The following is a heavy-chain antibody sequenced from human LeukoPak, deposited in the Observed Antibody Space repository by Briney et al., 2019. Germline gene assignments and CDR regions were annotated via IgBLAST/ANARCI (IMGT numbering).Heavy chain of an antibody. CDR3: ARGYGDYELDY. V-gene: IGHV4-59*12. Sequence: PSETLSLTCTVSGGSISSYYWSWIRQPPGKGLEWIGYIYYSGSTNYNPSLKSRVTISVDTSKNQFSLKLSSVTAADTAVYYCARGYGDYELDYWGQGTLVTVSS. CDR2: IYYSGST. J-gene: IGHJ4*02. CDR1: GGSISSYY. D-gene: IGHD4-17*01.